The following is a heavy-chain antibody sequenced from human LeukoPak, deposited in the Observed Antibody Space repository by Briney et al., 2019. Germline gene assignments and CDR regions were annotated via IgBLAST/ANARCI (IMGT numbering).Heavy chain of an antibody. CDR1: GGSISSYY. CDR2: IYTSGST. V-gene: IGHV4-4*07. Sequence: ETLSLTCTVSGGSISSYYWSWIRQPAGKGLEWIGRIYTSGSTNYNPSLKSRVTMSVDTSKNQFSLKLSSVTAADTAVYYCARSPGAVMTVTYFDYWGQGTLVTVSS. CDR3: ARSPGAVMTVTYFDY. J-gene: IGHJ4*02. D-gene: IGHD3-22*01.